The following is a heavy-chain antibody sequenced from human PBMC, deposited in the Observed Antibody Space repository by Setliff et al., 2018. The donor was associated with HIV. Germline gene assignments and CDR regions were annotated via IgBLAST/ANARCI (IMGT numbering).Heavy chain of an antibody. J-gene: IGHJ3*02. CDR3: ARGFSRWYGAFDM. CDR2: ISTYNGRT. V-gene: IGHV1-18*04. D-gene: IGHD6-13*01. CDR1: GSTFITYH. Sequence: ASVKVSCKASGSTFITYHVHWVRQAPGQGLEWMGWISTYNGRTDYVQKLQDRVTMTTDTYTSTAYMDLRSLISDDTAVYYCARGFSRWYGAFDMWGQGTVVTVSS.